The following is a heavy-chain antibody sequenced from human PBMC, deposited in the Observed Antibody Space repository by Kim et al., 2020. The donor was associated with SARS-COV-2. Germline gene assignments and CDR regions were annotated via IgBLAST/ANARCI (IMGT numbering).Heavy chain of an antibody. D-gene: IGHD3-10*01. CDR1: GFTFSSYG. J-gene: IGHJ4*02. CDR2: IWYDGSNK. V-gene: IGHV3-33*01. CDR3: ARDKVPMGRGCDY. Sequence: GGSLRLSCAASGFTFSSYGMHWVRQAPGKGLEWVAVIWYDGSNKYYADSVKGRFTISRDNSKNTLYLQMNSLRAEDTAVYYCARDKVPMGRGCDYWGQGTLVTVSS.